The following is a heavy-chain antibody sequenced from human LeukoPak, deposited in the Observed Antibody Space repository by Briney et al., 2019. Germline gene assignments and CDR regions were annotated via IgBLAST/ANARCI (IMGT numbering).Heavy chain of an antibody. CDR3: ANGVRGSAFDI. CDR2: IYPGDSDT. D-gene: IGHD3-10*01. Sequence: GESLKISCKGSGNIFTGYWIGWVRQMPGKGLEWMRIIYPGDSDTRYSPSFQGQVTISVDKAVSTAYLQWSSLKASDTAIYYCANGVRGSAFDIWGQGTMVTVSS. CDR1: GNIFTGYW. V-gene: IGHV5-51*01. J-gene: IGHJ3*02.